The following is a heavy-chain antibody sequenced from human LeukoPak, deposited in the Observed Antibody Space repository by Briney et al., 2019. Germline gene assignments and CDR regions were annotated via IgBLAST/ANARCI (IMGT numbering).Heavy chain of an antibody. V-gene: IGHV4-39*01. CDR3: ARTGDYYDSSGYYDFDY. D-gene: IGHD3-22*01. Sequence: PSETLSLTCTVSGGSISSSSYYWGWIRQPPGKGLEWIGSICYSGSTYYNPSLKSRVTISVDTSKNQFSLKLSSVTAADTAVYYCARTGDYYDSSGYYDFDYWGQGTLVTVSS. CDR1: GGSISSSSYY. CDR2: ICYSGST. J-gene: IGHJ4*02.